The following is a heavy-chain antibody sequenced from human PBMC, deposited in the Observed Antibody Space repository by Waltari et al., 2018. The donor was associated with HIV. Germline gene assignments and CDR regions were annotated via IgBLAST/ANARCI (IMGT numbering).Heavy chain of an antibody. V-gene: IGHV1-58*01. CDR1: GFTFTGSA. J-gene: IGHJ4*02. CDR3: AADRSGGLVDFDS. CDR2: VVVGRDKT. D-gene: IGHD3-3*01. Sequence: QMQLVQSGPEVKKPGTSVKVSCKTSGFTFTGSAVQWVRRARGQRHELIGWVVVGRDKTNYAQKFQKRVTITRDRSISTAYMELSSLRSEDTAVYYCAADRSGGLVDFDSWGQGTLVTVSS.